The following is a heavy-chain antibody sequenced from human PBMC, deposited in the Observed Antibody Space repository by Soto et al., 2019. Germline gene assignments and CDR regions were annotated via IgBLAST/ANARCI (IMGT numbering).Heavy chain of an antibody. J-gene: IGHJ6*03. Sequence: NPSETLSLTCTVSGGSISSYYWSWIRQPPGKGLEWIGYIYYSGSTNYNPSLKSRVTISVDTSKNQFSLKLSSVTAADTAVYYCARHAVPGGPQPYYYYMDVWGKGTTVTVSS. CDR1: GGSISSYY. CDR2: IYYSGST. V-gene: IGHV4-59*08. CDR3: ARHAVPGGPQPYYYYMDV. D-gene: IGHD2-8*02.